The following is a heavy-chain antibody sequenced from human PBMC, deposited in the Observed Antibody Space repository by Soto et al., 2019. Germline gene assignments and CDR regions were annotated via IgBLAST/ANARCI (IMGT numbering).Heavy chain of an antibody. D-gene: IGHD2-21*02. CDR2: IHPSGGGS. CDR3: ARGGHIAVVTDSFDY. CDR1: GYTFSSYG. J-gene: IGHJ4*02. Sequence: ASVKVSCKASGYTFSSYGINWVRQAPGQGLEWMGIIHPSGGGSTYAQKFLGRVTMTRDTSTSTVFMELSSLRSADTAVYYCARGGHIAVVTDSFDYWGQGTLVTVSS. V-gene: IGHV1-46*03.